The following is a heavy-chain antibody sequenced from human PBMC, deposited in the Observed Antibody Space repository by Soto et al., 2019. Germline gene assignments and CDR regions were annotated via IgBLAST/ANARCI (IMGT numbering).Heavy chain of an antibody. CDR2: INAGNGNT. CDR1: GYTFTSYA. J-gene: IGHJ6*03. Sequence: ASVKVSCKASGYTFTSYAMHWVRQAPGQRLEWMGWINAGNGNTKYSQKFQGRVTITRDTSASTAYMELSSLRSEDTAVYYCARDLQWLHYYYMYFWGKGTTVTVSS. D-gene: IGHD6-19*01. CDR3: ARDLQWLHYYYMYF. V-gene: IGHV1-3*01.